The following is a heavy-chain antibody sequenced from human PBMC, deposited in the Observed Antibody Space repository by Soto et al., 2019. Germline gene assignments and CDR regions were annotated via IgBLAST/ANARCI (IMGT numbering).Heavy chain of an antibody. Sequence: ASVKVSCKASGYTFTSYYMHWVRQAPGQGLEWMGIINPSGGSTSYAQEFQGRVTMTRDTSTSTVYMELSSLRSEDTAVYYCAREEAVAGTFDYWGQGTLVTVSS. CDR3: AREEAVAGTFDY. CDR2: INPSGGST. D-gene: IGHD6-19*01. J-gene: IGHJ4*02. CDR1: GYTFTSYY. V-gene: IGHV1-46*03.